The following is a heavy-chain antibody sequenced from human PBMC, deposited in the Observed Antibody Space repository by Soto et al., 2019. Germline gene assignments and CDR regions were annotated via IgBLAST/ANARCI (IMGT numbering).Heavy chain of an antibody. D-gene: IGHD3-10*01. CDR1: GGSISSCYYY. Sequence: PSETLSLTCTVSGGSISSCYYYWSWIRQPPGKGLEWIGYIYYSGSTYYNPSLKSRVTISVDTSKNQFSLKLSSVTAADTAVYYCARAQGSGFLVSWGQGTLVTVSS. CDR3: ARAQGSGFLVS. J-gene: IGHJ4*02. V-gene: IGHV4-30-4*01. CDR2: IYYSGST.